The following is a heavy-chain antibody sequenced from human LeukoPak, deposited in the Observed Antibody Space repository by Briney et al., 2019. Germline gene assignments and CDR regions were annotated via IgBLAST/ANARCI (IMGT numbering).Heavy chain of an antibody. CDR2: ISDSGGRT. CDR1: GITLSNYG. CDR3: AKRGVVIRVILVGFHKEAYYFDS. J-gene: IGHJ4*02. Sequence: GGSLRLSCAVSGITLSNYGMSWVRQAPGKGLEWVAGISDSGGRTNYADSVKGRFTISRDNPKNTLYLQMNSLRAEDTAVYFCAKRGVVIRVILVGFHKEAYYFDSWGEGALVTVSS. V-gene: IGHV3-23*01. D-gene: IGHD3-22*01.